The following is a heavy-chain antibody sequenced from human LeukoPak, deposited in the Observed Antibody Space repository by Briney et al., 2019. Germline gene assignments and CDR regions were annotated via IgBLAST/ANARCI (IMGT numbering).Heavy chain of an antibody. D-gene: IGHD3-10*01. Sequence: ASVKVSCKASGYTFTSYAINWVRQATGQGLEWMGWMNPNSGNTGYAQKFQGRVTMTRNTSISTAYMELSSLRSEDTAVYYCARAMAMVRGVIGPYYFDYWGQGTLSPSPQ. V-gene: IGHV1-8*01. CDR3: ARAMAMVRGVIGPYYFDY. CDR2: MNPNSGNT. CDR1: GYTFTSYA. J-gene: IGHJ4*02.